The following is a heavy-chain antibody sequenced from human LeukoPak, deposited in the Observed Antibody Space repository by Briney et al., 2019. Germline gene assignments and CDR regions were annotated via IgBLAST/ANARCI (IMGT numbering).Heavy chain of an antibody. CDR2: IYYSGST. CDR1: GGSISSYY. Sequence: SETLSLTCTVSGGSISSYYWSWIRQTPGKGLEWIGYIYYSGSTNYNPSLKSRVTISVDTSKNQFSLKLSSVTAADTAVYYCAIWRGLGYCSSTSCFRFDPWGQGTRVTVSS. V-gene: IGHV4-59*01. CDR3: AIWRGLGYCSSTSCFRFDP. D-gene: IGHD2-2*01. J-gene: IGHJ5*02.